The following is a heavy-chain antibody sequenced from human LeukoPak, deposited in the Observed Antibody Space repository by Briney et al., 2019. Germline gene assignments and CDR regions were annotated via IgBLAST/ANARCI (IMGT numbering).Heavy chain of an antibody. J-gene: IGHJ3*02. D-gene: IGHD6-6*01. V-gene: IGHV4-59*08. CDR2: IYYSGST. CDR3: ARREALDN. Sequence: SETLSFTATGYGGSINDYYWSWIGQPPGTGLVWIGYIYYSGSTNYNPSLKSRVTISVNASKNQCSLKPSSVTVADTAVYYCARREALDNWGQGTMVTVSS. CDR1: GGSINDYY.